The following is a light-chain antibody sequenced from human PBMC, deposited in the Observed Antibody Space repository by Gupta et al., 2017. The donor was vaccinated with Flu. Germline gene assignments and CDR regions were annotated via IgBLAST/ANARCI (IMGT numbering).Light chain of an antibody. V-gene: IGKV3-20*01. CDR3: QQYGSSPPYT. CDR2: GAS. CDR1: QSVSSSY. Sequence: EIVLTQSPGTLSLSPGERATLSCRASQSVSSSYLAWYQQKPGQAPRLLIYGASSRDTGIPDRFSGSGCGKDFTLTISRREPEDFAVYYCQQYGSSPPYTFGQGTKLEIK. J-gene: IGKJ2*01.